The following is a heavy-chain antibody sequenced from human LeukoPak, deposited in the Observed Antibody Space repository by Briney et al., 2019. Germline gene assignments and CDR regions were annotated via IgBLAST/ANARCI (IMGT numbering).Heavy chain of an antibody. J-gene: IGHJ6*02. CDR3: ARGGGLDV. Sequence: GGSLRLSCAASGFTFSSYSMNWVRQAPGKGLEWVSSISSSSSYMFYAGSVMGRFTNSRDNAKKSLYLQMSNLRAEDTAVYFCARGGGLDVWGQGATVTVSS. CDR1: GFTFSSYS. CDR2: ISSSSSYM. V-gene: IGHV3-21*04. D-gene: IGHD3-16*01.